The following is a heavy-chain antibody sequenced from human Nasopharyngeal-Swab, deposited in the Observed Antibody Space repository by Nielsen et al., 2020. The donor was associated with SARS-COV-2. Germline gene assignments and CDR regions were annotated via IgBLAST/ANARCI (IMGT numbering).Heavy chain of an antibody. Sequence: LKISCAASGFPFSDYYMSWIRQAPGKGLEWVSYISSSGSTIYYADSVKGRFTISRDNAKNSLYLQMNSLRAEDTAVYYCARVRRDYVWGSYRTFDYWGQGTLVTVSS. CDR2: ISSSGSTI. D-gene: IGHD3-16*02. J-gene: IGHJ4*02. V-gene: IGHV3-11*04. CDR3: ARVRRDYVWGSYRTFDY. CDR1: GFPFSDYY.